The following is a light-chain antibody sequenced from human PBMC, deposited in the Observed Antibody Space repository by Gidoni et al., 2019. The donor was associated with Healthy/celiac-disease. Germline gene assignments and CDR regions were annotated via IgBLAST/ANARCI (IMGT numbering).Light chain of an antibody. V-gene: IGKV3-15*01. CDR3: QQYNNWPPGT. Sequence: EIVMTQSPATLSVSPRERATLSCRASQSVSSNLAWYQQKPGQAPRLLIYGASTRATGIPARFSGSGSGTDFTLTISSLQSEDFAVYYCQQYNNWPPGTFVQGTKVEIK. J-gene: IGKJ1*01. CDR1: QSVSSN. CDR2: GAS.